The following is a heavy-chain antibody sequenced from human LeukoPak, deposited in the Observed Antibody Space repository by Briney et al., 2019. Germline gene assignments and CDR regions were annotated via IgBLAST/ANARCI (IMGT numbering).Heavy chain of an antibody. J-gene: IGHJ4*02. CDR3: ARDLAVAGTRAFDY. CDR2: INHSGST. CDR1: GGSFSGYY. D-gene: IGHD6-19*01. Sequence: SETLSLTCAVYGGSFSGYYWSWIRQPPGKGLEWIGEINHSGSTNYNPSLKSRVTMSVDTSKNQFSLKLSSVTAADTAVYYCARDLAVAGTRAFDYWGQGTLVTVSS. V-gene: IGHV4-34*01.